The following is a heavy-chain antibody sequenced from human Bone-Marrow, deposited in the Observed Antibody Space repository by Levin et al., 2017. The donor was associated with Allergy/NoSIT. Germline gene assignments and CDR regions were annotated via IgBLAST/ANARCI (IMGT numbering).Heavy chain of an antibody. CDR1: GVSIRSSGYY. D-gene: IGHD1-1*01. V-gene: IGHV4-39*01. J-gene: IGHJ4*02. CDR2: VYYSGST. Sequence: SQTLSLTCTVSGVSIRSSGYYWGWIRQPPGKGLEWIGNVYYSGSTYYNPSLKSRLTISVDTSNNQFSLKLSSVTAIDTAVYFCARRTWNDANSQFDYWGQGTLVTVSS. CDR3: ARRTWNDANSQFDY.